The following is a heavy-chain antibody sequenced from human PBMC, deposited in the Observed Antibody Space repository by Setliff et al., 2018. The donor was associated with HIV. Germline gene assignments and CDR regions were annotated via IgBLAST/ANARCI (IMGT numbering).Heavy chain of an antibody. CDR2: IGSSGTPI. V-gene: IGHV3-48*03. J-gene: IGHJ4*02. CDR3: ARVRSPFYFDY. Sequence: PGGSLRLSCAASGFTFSSYEMNWVRQAPGKGLEWLSYIGSSGTPIYYADSVKGRFTISRDNAKNSLNLQMNSLRAEDTAVYYCARVRSPFYFDYWGQGTLVTVSS. CDR1: GFTFSSYE.